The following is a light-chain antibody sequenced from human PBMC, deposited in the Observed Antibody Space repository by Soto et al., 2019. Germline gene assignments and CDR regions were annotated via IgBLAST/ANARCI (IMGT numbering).Light chain of an antibody. CDR2: EVS. CDR3: SSLTTTNSLL. CDR1: SSDIGDYKS. V-gene: IGLV2-14*01. J-gene: IGLJ2*01. Sequence: QSALTQPASVSGSPGQSITISCTGTSSDIGDYKSVSWYQHHPGKAPKLMIYEVSNRSPGVSDRFSGSKSGNTASLTISGLQAEDEADYYCSSLTTTNSLLFGAGTKVTVL.